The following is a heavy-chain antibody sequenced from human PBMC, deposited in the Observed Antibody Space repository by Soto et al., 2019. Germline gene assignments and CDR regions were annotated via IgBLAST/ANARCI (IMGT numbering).Heavy chain of an antibody. CDR2: IIPIFGTA. Sequence: GASVKVSCKASGGTFSSYAISWVRQAPGQGLEWMGGIIPIFGTANYAQKFQGRVTITADESTSTAYMELSSLRSEDTAVYYCARTRGYCISTSCPNWFDPWGQGTLVTVSS. J-gene: IGHJ5*02. CDR1: GGTFSSYA. V-gene: IGHV1-69*13. CDR3: ARTRGYCISTSCPNWFDP. D-gene: IGHD2-2*01.